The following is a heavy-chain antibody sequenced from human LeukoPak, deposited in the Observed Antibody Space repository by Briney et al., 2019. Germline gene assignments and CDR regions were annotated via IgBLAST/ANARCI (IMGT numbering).Heavy chain of an antibody. V-gene: IGHV4-4*08. CDR1: GGSMNNVY. J-gene: IGHJ6*03. D-gene: IGHD6-6*01. Sequence: SETLSLTCSVSGGSMNNVYWTWIRQSPGKGLEWIGHIFSSGRTDYNPSLKRRVTMSLDTSKKQFSLKLDSMSLADAAVYFCARVLSARSRYFYYMDVWGKGTTVTVSS. CDR2: IFSSGRT. CDR3: ARVLSARSRYFYYMDV.